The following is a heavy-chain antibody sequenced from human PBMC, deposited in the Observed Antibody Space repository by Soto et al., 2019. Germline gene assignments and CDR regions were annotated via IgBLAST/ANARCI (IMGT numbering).Heavy chain of an antibody. CDR2: ISSSSSYI. V-gene: IGHV3-21*01. CDR3: ARVGIAATGLYFFDY. Sequence: GGSLRLSCAASGFTFSSYSMSWVRQAPGKGLEWVSSISSSSSYIYYADSVKGRFTISRDNAKNSLYLQMNSLRAEDTALYYCARVGIAATGLYFFDYWGQGTLVTVSS. J-gene: IGHJ4*02. D-gene: IGHD6-13*01. CDR1: GFTFSSYS.